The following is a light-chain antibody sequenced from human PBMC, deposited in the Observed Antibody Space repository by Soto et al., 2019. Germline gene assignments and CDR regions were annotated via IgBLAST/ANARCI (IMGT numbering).Light chain of an antibody. CDR3: QQYDNWPPWT. CDR2: GAS. CDR1: QSVSTN. V-gene: IGKV3-15*01. J-gene: IGKJ1*01. Sequence: EIVLTQSPGTLSLSPGERATLSCRASQSVSTNVAWYQQKPGQAPRLLIYGASTRATGIPARFSGSGSGTEFTLTIGSLLSEDFAVYYCQQYDNWPPWTFGQGTKVDIK.